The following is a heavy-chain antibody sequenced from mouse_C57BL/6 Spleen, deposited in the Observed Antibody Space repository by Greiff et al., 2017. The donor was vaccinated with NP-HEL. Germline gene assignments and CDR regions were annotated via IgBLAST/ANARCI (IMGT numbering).Heavy chain of an antibody. D-gene: IGHD1-1*01. CDR2: ILPGSGST. CDR1: GYTFTGYW. Sequence: QVQLKQSGAELMKPGASVKLSCKATGYTFTGYWIEWVKQRPGHGLEWIGEILPGSGSTNYNEKFKGKATFTADTSSNTAYMQLSSLTTEDSAIYYCARSGIITTVVAGNWYFDVWGTGTTVTVSS. V-gene: IGHV1-9*01. J-gene: IGHJ1*03. CDR3: ARSGIITTVVAGNWYFDV.